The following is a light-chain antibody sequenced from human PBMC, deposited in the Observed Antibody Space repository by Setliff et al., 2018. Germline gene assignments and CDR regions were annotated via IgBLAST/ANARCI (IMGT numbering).Light chain of an antibody. CDR2: EVT. V-gene: IGLV2-8*01. CDR3: SSYAASYNPYV. CDR1: SSDVGGYNY. J-gene: IGLJ1*01. Sequence: QSALTQPPSASGSPGQSVTISCTGTSSDVGGYNYVSWYQQHSGKAPKLMIYEVTKRPSGVPDRFSASKSGNTASLTVSGLQAEDEADYYCSSYAASYNPYVVGRGTKVTVL.